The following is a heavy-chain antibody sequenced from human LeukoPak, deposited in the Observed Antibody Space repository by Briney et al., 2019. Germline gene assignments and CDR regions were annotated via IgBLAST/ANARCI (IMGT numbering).Heavy chain of an antibody. Sequence: GASVKVSCKASGGTFSSYAISWVRQAPGQGLEWMGGIIPIFGTANYAQKFQGRVTITTDESTSTAYVELSSLRSEDTAVYYCARVPVPYYYYYMDVWGKGTTVTVSS. J-gene: IGHJ6*03. CDR3: ARVPVPYYYYYMDV. CDR2: IIPIFGTA. CDR1: GGTFSSYA. V-gene: IGHV1-69*05.